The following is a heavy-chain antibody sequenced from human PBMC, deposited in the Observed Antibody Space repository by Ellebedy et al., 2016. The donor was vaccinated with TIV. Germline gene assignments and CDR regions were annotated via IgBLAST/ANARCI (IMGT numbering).Heavy chain of an antibody. CDR2: IYYNGKS. J-gene: IGHJ6*02. CDR3: ARADPWHGLDV. V-gene: IGHV4-61*05. Sequence: SETLSLTCTVSGGSMTRSSYYWAWIRQPPGKALEWIGYIYYNGKSNYNPSLRSRVTMSVDTSKKQFSLTLTFVTSADTALYYCARADPWHGLDVWGQGTTVAVSS. CDR1: GGSMTRSSYY.